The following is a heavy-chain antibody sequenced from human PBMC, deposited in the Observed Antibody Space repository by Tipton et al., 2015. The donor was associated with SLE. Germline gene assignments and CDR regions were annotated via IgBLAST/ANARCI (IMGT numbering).Heavy chain of an antibody. J-gene: IGHJ4*02. V-gene: IGHV3-23*03. Sequence: SLRLSCAASGFTFSSHAMSWVRQASGKGLEWVSVTYRGGTTYYVDSVRGRFTVSRDDSKNTLSLQMDSLTAEDTAVYYCARDRVVGAEGGGYYLDYWGQGTLVTVSS. CDR3: ARDRVVGAEGGGYYLDY. CDR2: TYRGGTT. CDR1: GFTFSSHA. D-gene: IGHD1-26*01.